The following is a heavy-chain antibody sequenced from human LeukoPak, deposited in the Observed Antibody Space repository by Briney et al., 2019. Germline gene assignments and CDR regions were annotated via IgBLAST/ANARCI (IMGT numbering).Heavy chain of an antibody. D-gene: IGHD2-15*01. V-gene: IGHV3-21*01. CDR3: AIPVRSGSLLGKDV. J-gene: IGHJ6*02. CDR1: GFTFNSYS. CDR2: ISSSSSYI. Sequence: PGGSLRLSCAASGFTFNSYSMNWVRQAPGKGLEWVSSISSSSSYIYYADSVKGRFTISRDNAKNSLYLQMNSLRAEDTAVYYCAIPVRSGSLLGKDVWGQGTTVTVSS.